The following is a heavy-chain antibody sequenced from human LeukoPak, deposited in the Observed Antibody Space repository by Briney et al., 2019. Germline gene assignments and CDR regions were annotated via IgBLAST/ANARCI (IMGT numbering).Heavy chain of an antibody. CDR1: GFTFSSYS. CDR2: ISSSSSYI. Sequence: GGSLRLSCEASGFTFSSYSMNWVRQAPGKGLEWVSSISSSSSYIYYADSVKGRFTISRDNAKNSLYLQMNSLRAEDTAVYYCARLRTSSRSDDAFDIWGQGTMVTVSS. D-gene: IGHD2-2*01. CDR3: ARLRTSSRSDDAFDI. V-gene: IGHV3-21*01. J-gene: IGHJ3*02.